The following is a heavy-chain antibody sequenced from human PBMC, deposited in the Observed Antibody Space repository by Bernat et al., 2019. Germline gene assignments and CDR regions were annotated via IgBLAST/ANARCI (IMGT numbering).Heavy chain of an antibody. CDR2: INHSGST. V-gene: IGHV4-34*01. CDR1: GGSFSGYY. CDR3: ARRGPGKRASYFDY. J-gene: IGHJ4*02. D-gene: IGHD3-10*01. Sequence: QVQLQQWGAGLLKPSETLSLTCAVYGGSFSGYYWSWIRQPPGKGLEWIGEINHSGSTNYNPSLKSRVTISVDTSKNQFSLKLSSVTAADTAVYYCARRGPGKRASYFDYWGQGTLVTVAS.